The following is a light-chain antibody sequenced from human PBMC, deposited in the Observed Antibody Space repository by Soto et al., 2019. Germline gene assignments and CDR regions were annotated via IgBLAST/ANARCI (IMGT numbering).Light chain of an antibody. CDR2: EVS. V-gene: IGKV1-9*01. Sequence: GDRVPITCRASQGVSSHLAWHQQKPGKAPKLLIYEVSTLQSGVPSRFSGSGSGTDFTLAISSLQHEDFATYYCQQSYTTALTFGGGTKVDIK. CDR1: QGVSSH. J-gene: IGKJ4*01. CDR3: QQSYTTALT.